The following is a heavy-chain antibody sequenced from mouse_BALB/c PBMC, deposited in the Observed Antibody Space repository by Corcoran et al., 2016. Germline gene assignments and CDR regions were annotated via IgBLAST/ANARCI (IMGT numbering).Heavy chain of an antibody. CDR2: IYPYNGGT. CDR3: ARGSTTVVAYYYAMDY. V-gene: IGHV1S29*02. Sequence: EVQLQQSGPELVKPGASVKISCKASGYTFTDYNMHWVKQSHGKSLEGIGYIYPYNGGTGYNQKFKSKATLTVANYSRTAYMELRSLTSEDSAVYCCARGSTTVVAYYYAMDYWGQGTSVTVSS. CDR1: GYTFTDYN. J-gene: IGHJ4*01. D-gene: IGHD1-1*01.